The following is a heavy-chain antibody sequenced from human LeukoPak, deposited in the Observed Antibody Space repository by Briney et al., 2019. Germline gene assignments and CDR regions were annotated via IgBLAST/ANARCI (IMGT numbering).Heavy chain of an antibody. D-gene: IGHD5-24*01. J-gene: IGHJ4*02. CDR2: ISSSSSYI. CDR3: AKSGYNRFDY. V-gene: IGHV3-23*01. CDR1: GFTFDDYA. Sequence: GGSLRLSCAASGFTFDDYAMHWVRQAPGKGLEWVSSISSSSSYIYYADSVKGRFTISRDNSKNTLYLQMNSLRADDTAVYYCAKSGYNRFDYWGQGTLVTVSS.